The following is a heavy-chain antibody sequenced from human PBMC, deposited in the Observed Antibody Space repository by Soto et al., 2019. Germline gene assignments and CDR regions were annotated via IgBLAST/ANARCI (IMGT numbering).Heavy chain of an antibody. J-gene: IGHJ4*02. V-gene: IGHV5-51*01. Sequence: GESLKISCKGSGYSFTSYWIGWVRQMPGKGLEWLGIIYPGDSDTRYSPSFQGQVTISAVKSISTAYLQWSSLKASDTAMYYCARSQDSYGDALDYWGQGTLVTVSS. D-gene: IGHD5-18*01. CDR3: ARSQDSYGDALDY. CDR1: GYSFTSYW. CDR2: IYPGDSDT.